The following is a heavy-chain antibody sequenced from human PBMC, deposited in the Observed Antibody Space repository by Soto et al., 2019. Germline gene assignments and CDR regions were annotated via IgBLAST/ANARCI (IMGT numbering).Heavy chain of an antibody. CDR3: ARDGRTVVVPAAIHYGMDV. D-gene: IGHD2-2*01. Sequence: QVQLVQSGAEVKKPGASVKVSCKASGYTFTSYEIHWVRQAPGQRLEWMGWFNTGNGNTKYSQKFQGRVTITRDTSASTAYMELSSLRSEDTAVYYCARDGRTVVVPAAIHYGMDVWGQGTTVTVSS. CDR2: FNTGNGNT. J-gene: IGHJ6*02. V-gene: IGHV1-3*04. CDR1: GYTFTSYE.